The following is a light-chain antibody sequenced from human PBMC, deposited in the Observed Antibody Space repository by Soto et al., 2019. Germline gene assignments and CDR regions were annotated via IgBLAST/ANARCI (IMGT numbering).Light chain of an antibody. CDR1: SSDVGAYNY. J-gene: IGLJ1*01. V-gene: IGLV2-14*01. Sequence: QSALTQPASVSGSPGQSITISCTGTSSDVGAYNYVSWYQQHPGKAPKVLIYDVSNRPSGVSNRFSASKSGNTASLTISGLQAEDEGDYYCSSYTSSSTQVFGTGTQLTVL. CDR3: SSYTSSSTQV. CDR2: DVS.